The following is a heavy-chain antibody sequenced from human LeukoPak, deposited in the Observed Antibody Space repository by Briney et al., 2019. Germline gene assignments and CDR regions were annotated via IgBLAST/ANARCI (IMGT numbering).Heavy chain of an antibody. V-gene: IGHV4-39*07. Sequence: SETLSLTCTVSGGSISSSSYYWGWIRQPPGKGLEWIGSIYYSGSTYYNPSLKSRVTISVDPSKNQFSLKLSSVTAAYTAVYYCARGSGRASYYDFWSGYYARPYYYYMDVWGKGTTVTVSS. D-gene: IGHD3-3*01. CDR1: GGSISSSSYY. J-gene: IGHJ6*03. CDR3: ARGSGRASYYDFWSGYYARPYYYYMDV. CDR2: IYYSGST.